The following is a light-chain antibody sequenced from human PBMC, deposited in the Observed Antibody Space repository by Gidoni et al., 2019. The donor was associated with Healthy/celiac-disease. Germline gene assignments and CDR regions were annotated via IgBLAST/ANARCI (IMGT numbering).Light chain of an antibody. Sequence: DIQMTQSPSTLSASVGDRVTITCRASQSISSWLAWYQRKPGKAPKLLIYKASSLESGVPSRFSGSGSGTEFTLTISSLQPDDFATYYCQQYNSPFTFGSGTKVDIK. CDR2: KAS. CDR3: QQYNSPFT. V-gene: IGKV1-5*03. J-gene: IGKJ3*01. CDR1: QSISSW.